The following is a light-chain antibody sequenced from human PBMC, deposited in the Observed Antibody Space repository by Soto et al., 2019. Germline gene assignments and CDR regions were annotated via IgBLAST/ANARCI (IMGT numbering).Light chain of an antibody. CDR3: QQCNTWVRGT. CDR1: QSVSSY. Sequence: EIVLTQSPATLSLSPGERATLSCRASQSVSSYLAWYQQKPGQAPRLLIYDASNRATGIPARFSGSGSGTDFTLTISSLEPEDSATYFCQQCNTWVRGTFGQGTKLEIK. CDR2: DAS. V-gene: IGKV3-11*01. J-gene: IGKJ2*01.